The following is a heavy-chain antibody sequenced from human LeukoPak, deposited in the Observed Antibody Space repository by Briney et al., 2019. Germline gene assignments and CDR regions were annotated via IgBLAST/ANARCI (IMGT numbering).Heavy chain of an antibody. CDR2: INPNSGGT. CDR3: ARSWGVEMSTIEPFDY. V-gene: IGHV1-2*02. CDR1: GYTFTGYF. J-gene: IGHJ4*02. Sequence: ASVKVSCKASGYTFTGYFVHWVRQAPGQGLEWMGWINPNSGGTNYAQKFQGRVTMTRDTSISAAYMDVRRMRYDDTAVYYCARSWGVEMSTIEPFDYWGQGTLVTVSS. D-gene: IGHD5/OR15-5a*01.